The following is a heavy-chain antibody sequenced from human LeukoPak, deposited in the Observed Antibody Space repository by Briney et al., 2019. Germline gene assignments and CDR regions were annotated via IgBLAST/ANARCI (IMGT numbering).Heavy chain of an antibody. CDR3: AKNMGWFGESNDY. CDR2: ISGSGGST. J-gene: IGHJ4*02. CDR1: GFTFSSYA. V-gene: IGHV3-23*01. D-gene: IGHD3-10*01. Sequence: PGGSLRLSCAASGFTFSSYAMSWVRQAPGKGLEWVSAISGSGGSTYYADSVKGRFTISRDNSKNTLYLKLNTLSAADTAVYYCAKNMGWFGESNDYWGQGTLVTVSS.